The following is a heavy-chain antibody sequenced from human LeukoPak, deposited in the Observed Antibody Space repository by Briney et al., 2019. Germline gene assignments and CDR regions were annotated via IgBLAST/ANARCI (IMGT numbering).Heavy chain of an antibody. J-gene: IGHJ4*02. D-gene: IGHD1-26*01. CDR2: ISGSGRST. Sequence: GGSLRLSCAASGFTCTNYAMNWVRQAPEKGLEWVSAISGSGRSTYYADSVKGRFTISRDKSKNTLYLQMNSLRAEDTAIYYCAKSVVNSGTYIPFDYWGRGTLVTVSS. V-gene: IGHV3-23*01. CDR3: AKSVVNSGTYIPFDY. CDR1: GFTCTNYA.